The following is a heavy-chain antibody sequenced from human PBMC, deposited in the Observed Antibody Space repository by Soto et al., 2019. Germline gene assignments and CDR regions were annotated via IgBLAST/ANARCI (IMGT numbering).Heavy chain of an antibody. V-gene: IGHV3-23*01. CDR1: GFTFSSYA. D-gene: IGHD3-3*01. CDR3: ARSRFLEWDDFDY. Sequence: PGGSLRLSCAASGFTFSSYAVSWVRQAPGKGPEWISSISGSGGSTYHADSVKGRFTISRDISKNTLYLQMNSLRAEDTAVYYCARSRFLEWDDFDYWGQGILVTVS. J-gene: IGHJ4*02. CDR2: ISGSGGST.